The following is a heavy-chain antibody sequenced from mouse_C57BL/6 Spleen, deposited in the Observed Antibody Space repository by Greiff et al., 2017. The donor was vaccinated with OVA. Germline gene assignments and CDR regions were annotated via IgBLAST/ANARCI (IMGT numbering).Heavy chain of an antibody. CDR2: KWSGGST. J-gene: IGHJ3*01. D-gene: IGHD4-1*01. V-gene: IGHV2-2*01. Sequence: QLQPSRPCLVQPSQSLSIPRTIPGFSLNRYGGHWVGQSPGKVLEGLGVKWSGGSTDYNAAFISRLSISKDNSKSQVFFKMNSLQADDTAIYYCAGGLGRGFAYWGQGTLVTVSA. CDR3: AGGLGRGFAY. CDR1: GFSLNRYG.